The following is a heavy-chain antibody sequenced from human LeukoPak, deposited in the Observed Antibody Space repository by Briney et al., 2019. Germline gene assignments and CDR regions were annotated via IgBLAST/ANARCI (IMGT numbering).Heavy chain of an antibody. CDR3: ATLHPPKYSSSPYDAFDI. J-gene: IGHJ3*02. CDR1: GCTFTSYG. D-gene: IGHD6-13*01. CDR2: ISAYNGNT. Sequence: GASVKVSCKASGCTFTSYGISWVRQAPGQGLEWMGWISAYNGNTNYAQKLQGRVTMTTDTSTSTAYMELRSLRSDDTAVYYCATLHPPKYSSSPYDAFDIWGQGTMVTVSS. V-gene: IGHV1-18*01.